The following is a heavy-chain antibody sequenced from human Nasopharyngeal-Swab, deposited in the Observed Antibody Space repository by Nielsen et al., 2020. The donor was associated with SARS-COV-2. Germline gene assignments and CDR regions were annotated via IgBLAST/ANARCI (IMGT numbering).Heavy chain of an antibody. V-gene: IGHV3-30*18. D-gene: IGHD3-3*01. CDR3: AKDLSITIFGVVPSSFDY. CDR2: ISYDGSNK. J-gene: IGHJ4*02. Sequence: GESLKISCAASGFTFSSYGMHWVRQAPGKGLEWVAVISYDGSNKYYADSVKGRFTISRDNSKNTLYLQMNSLRAEDTAVYYCAKDLSITIFGVVPSSFDYWGPGTLVTVSS. CDR1: GFTFSSYG.